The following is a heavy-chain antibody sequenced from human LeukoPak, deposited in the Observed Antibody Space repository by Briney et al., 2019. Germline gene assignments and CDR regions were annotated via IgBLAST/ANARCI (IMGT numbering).Heavy chain of an antibody. V-gene: IGHV4-34*01. CDR2: INHSGST. CDR3: ARGRLYCSGGSCYGTSPDY. Sequence: SETLSLTCAVYGGSFSGYYWSWIRQPPGKGLEWIGEINHSGSTNYNPSLKSRVTISVDTSKNQFSLKLRSVTAADTAVYYCARGRLYCSGGSCYGTSPDYWGQGTLVTVSS. CDR1: GGSFSGYY. D-gene: IGHD2-15*01. J-gene: IGHJ4*02.